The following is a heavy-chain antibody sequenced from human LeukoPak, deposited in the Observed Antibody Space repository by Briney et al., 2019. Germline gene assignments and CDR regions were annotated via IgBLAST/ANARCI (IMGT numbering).Heavy chain of an antibody. D-gene: IGHD3-10*01. J-gene: IGHJ4*02. CDR3: ATIITMVRGVRDY. V-gene: IGHV3-23*01. CDR1: GFTFSSYA. Sequence: GGSLRLSCAASGFTFSSYAMSWVRQAPGKGLEWVSAISGSGASTYYADSVKGRFTISRDNSKNTLYLQMNSLRAEDTAVYYCATIITMVRGVRDYWGQGTLATVSS. CDR2: ISGSGAST.